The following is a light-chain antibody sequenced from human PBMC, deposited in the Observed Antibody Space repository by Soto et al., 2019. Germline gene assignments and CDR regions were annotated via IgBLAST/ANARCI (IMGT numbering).Light chain of an antibody. CDR1: SSDIGGYNF. V-gene: IGLV2-14*01. CDR3: TSYRTTTTLLFV. CDR2: EVS. J-gene: IGLJ1*01. Sequence: QPASVSGSPGQSITISCTGTSSDIGGYNFVSWYQHHPGRAPKLIIYEVSNRPSGVSNRFSGSKSGDTASLTISGLQAEDEADYYCTSYRTTTTLLFVFGTGTKLTVL.